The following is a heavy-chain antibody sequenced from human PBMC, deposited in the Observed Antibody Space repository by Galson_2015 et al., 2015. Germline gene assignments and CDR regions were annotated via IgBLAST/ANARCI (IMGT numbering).Heavy chain of an antibody. CDR1: FTFDDYA. D-gene: IGHD3-10*01. CDR2: ISWNSGTV. V-gene: IGHV3-9*01. J-gene: IGHJ6*02. CDR3: AKATMLRGEFYFYGMDV. Sequence: FTFDDYAMNWVRLVPGKGLEWVSTISWNSGTVGYADSVKGRFTISRDNAKSTLYLQMNSLRGEDAAVYHCAKATMLRGEFYFYGMDVWGQGTTVTVS.